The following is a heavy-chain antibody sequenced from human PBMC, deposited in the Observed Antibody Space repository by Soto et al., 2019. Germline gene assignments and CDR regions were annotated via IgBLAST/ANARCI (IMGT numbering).Heavy chain of an antibody. V-gene: IGHV4-59*01. CDR1: GGSISGCY. Sequence: SETLSLTCSVSGGSISGCYWSWIRQSPGKGLEWLGYVYYTGSTNYSPSLRSRVSISVDKSKNEFSLRLSSVTAADTAVYFCARSVPVPGAHXDYWGQGTQVTXSX. CDR3: ARSVPVPGAHXDY. J-gene: IGHJ4*02. D-gene: IGHD2-8*02. CDR2: VYYTGST.